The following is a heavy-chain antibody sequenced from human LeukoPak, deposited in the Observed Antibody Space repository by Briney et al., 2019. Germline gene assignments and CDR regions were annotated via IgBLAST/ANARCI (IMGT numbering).Heavy chain of an antibody. CDR1: GFTFSTYT. D-gene: IGHD3-10*01. Sequence: GGSLRLSCAASGFTFSTYTMNWVRQAPGKGLDWFSSVSPTSAYTYYADSVKGRSTISRDNAKDSLYLEMNSLRAEDTAVYYCVRDALGESGAGGYWGQGTLVTVSS. CDR3: VRDALGESGAGGY. J-gene: IGHJ4*02. CDR2: VSPTSAYT. V-gene: IGHV3-21*01.